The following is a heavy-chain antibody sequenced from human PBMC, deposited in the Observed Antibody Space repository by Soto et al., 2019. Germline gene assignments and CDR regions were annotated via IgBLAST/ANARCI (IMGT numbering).Heavy chain of an antibody. J-gene: IGHJ6*02. CDR3: ARLNGYCISSSCHGHYAMDV. D-gene: IGHD2-2*01. V-gene: IGHV4-39*01. CDR1: NAPVDSSTCT. CDR2: IYNSGRT. Sequence: SEPLSLTCTIRNAPVDSSTCTRGWTRQPPGKGLEWIGSIYNSGRTYYNPSLNSRVTVSVDTSKNQFSLKVTSVTAADTAVYYCARLNGYCISSSCHGHYAMDVWGQGTTVT.